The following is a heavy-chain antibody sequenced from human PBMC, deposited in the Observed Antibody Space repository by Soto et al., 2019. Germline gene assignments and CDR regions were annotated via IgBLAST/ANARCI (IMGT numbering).Heavy chain of an antibody. V-gene: IGHV4-61*01. CDR2: IYYSGGT. Sequence: SETLSLTCTISVTAPRSSLYLYTWELHPPGKGLEWLGYIYYSGGTNYNPSLKSRVTIALDKSKSQFSLRLISVTAADTAVYYCARDMHAGFTHYFDPWGQGTLVTVSS. J-gene: IGHJ5*02. D-gene: IGHD1-26*01. CDR1: VTAPRSSLYL. CDR3: ARDMHAGFTHYFDP.